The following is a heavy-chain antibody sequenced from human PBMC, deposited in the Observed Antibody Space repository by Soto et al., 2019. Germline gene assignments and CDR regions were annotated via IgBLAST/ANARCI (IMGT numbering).Heavy chain of an antibody. CDR1: GYTFTSYD. Sequence: QVQLVQSGAEVKKPGASVKVSCKASGYTFTSYDINWVRQATGQGLEWMGWMNPNSGNTGYAQKFQGRVTMTRNTSISTAYMELSSLRSEDTAVYYCARGYVSSGSLGFSMEDDAFDIWGQGTMVTVSS. CDR2: MNPNSGNT. CDR3: ARGYVSSGSLGFSMEDDAFDI. D-gene: IGHD1-26*01. J-gene: IGHJ3*02. V-gene: IGHV1-8*01.